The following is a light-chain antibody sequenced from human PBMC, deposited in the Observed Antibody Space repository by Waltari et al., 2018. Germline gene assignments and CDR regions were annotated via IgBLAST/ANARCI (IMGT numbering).Light chain of an antibody. V-gene: IGLV2-14*01. CDR1: SSDVGGYNY. CDR2: EVS. J-gene: IGLJ3*02. Sequence: QSALTQPASVSGSPGQSITISCTGTSSDVGGYNYVSWYQQHPGKAPKLMIYEVSNRPSGVSNRFSGSKSGNPASLTISGLQAEDEADYYCSSYTSSSTLAFGGGTKLTVL. CDR3: SSYTSSSTLA.